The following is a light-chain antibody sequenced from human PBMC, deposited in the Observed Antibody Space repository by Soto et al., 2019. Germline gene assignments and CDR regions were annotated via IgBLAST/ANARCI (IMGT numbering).Light chain of an antibody. CDR3: QQSYSTPWT. V-gene: IGKV1-39*01. CDR2: AAS. J-gene: IGKJ1*01. Sequence: DIQMTQSPSSLSASVGDRVTITCRASQSISSYLNWYQQKPGKAPKLLIYAASSLQSGVPSRFCGSGSWTDFILTIISLQPEDFATYYCQQSYSTPWTFGQGTKVEIK. CDR1: QSISSY.